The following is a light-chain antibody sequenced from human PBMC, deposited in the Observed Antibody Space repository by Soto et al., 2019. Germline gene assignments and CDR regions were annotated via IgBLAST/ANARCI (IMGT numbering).Light chain of an antibody. Sequence: QLVLTQPASVSGSPGQSITISCTGTSRDVGNYIFVSWYRQHPGKAPKLMIYDINNRPSGVSNRFSGSKSGNTASLTISGLQAEDEADYYCVSYTTSASYVFGTGTQLTVL. CDR3: VSYTTSASYV. V-gene: IGLV2-14*01. CDR1: SRDVGNYIF. CDR2: DIN. J-gene: IGLJ1*01.